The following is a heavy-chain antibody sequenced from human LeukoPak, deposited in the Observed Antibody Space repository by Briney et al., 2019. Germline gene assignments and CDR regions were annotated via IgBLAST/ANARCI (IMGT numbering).Heavy chain of an antibody. J-gene: IGHJ4*02. V-gene: IGHV3-7*01. D-gene: IGHD3-3*01. CDR1: GFTFSSYW. CDR3: ARAIRFLEWLYFDY. Sequence: GGSLRLSCAASGFTFSSYWMSWVRQAPGKGLEWVANIKQDGSEKYYMDSVKGRFTISRDNAKNSLYLQMNSLRAEDTAVYYCARAIRFLEWLYFDYWGQGTLVTVSS. CDR2: IKQDGSEK.